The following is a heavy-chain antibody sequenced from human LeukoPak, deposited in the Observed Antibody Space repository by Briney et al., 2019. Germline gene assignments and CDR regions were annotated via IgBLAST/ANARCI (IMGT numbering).Heavy chain of an antibody. D-gene: IGHD6-19*01. CDR3: ARDGGSAWFLDY. Sequence: GGSLRLSCAASGFTFSSYSMNWVRQAPGKGLEWVSSISSTSSYIYYADSVKGRFTITRDNAKNSLYLQMNSLRAEDTAVYYCARDGGSAWFLDYWGQGTLVTVSS. CDR1: GFTFSSYS. J-gene: IGHJ4*02. CDR2: ISSTSSYI. V-gene: IGHV3-21*01.